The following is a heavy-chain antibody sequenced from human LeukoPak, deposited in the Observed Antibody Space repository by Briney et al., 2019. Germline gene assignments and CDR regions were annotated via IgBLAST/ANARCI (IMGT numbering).Heavy chain of an antibody. CDR2: INPSGGST. J-gene: IGHJ4*02. CDR1: GYTFTSYY. CDR3: ARGGSGYYFLNY. D-gene: IGHD3-22*01. Sequence: ASVKVSCKASGYTFTSYYMHWVRQAPGQGLEWMGIINPSGGSTSYAQKFQGRVTMTRDMSTSTVYMELSSLRSEDTAVHYCARGGSGYYFLNYWGQGTLVTISS. V-gene: IGHV1-46*01.